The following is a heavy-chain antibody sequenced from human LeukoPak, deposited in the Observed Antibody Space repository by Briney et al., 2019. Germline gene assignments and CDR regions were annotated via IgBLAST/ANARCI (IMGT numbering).Heavy chain of an antibody. CDR2: IFPADSDT. CDR1: GYSFTSNW. J-gene: IGHJ4*02. V-gene: IGHV5-51*01. D-gene: IGHD6-6*01. CDR3: ARQDSSSFQF. Sequence: GESLKISCKCSGYSFTSNWIAWVRQLPRKGLEWMGNIFPADSDTTYSPSFQGHVTMSVDRSINTAYLQWSSLEASDTATYFCARQDSSSFQFWGQGTLVTVSS.